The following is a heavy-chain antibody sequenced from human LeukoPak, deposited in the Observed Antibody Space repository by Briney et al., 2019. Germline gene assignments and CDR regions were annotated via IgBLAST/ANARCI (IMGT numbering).Heavy chain of an antibody. CDR3: AKDPRSSGYRNWFDP. CDR1: GFTFSSYA. D-gene: IGHD3-22*01. J-gene: IGHJ5*02. Sequence: GGSLRLSCAASGFTFSSYAMSWVRQAPGKGLEWVSAISGSGGSTYYADSVKGRFTISRDNSKNTLYLQMNSLRAEGTAVYYCAKDPRSSGYRNWFDPWGQGTLVTVSS. CDR2: ISGSGGST. V-gene: IGHV3-23*01.